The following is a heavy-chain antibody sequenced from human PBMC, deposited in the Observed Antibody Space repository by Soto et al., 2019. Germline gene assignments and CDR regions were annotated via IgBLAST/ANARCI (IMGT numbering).Heavy chain of an antibody. D-gene: IGHD3-16*01. Sequence: EVQLVESGGGLVQPGRSLRLSCAASGFTFDDYAMHWVRQAPGKGLERVSGVSWNSDSIGYADTVKGRFTISRDNAKNSLYQQINSRRAEATALYYCAKEIISSVGGYMDVWGKGTTVTVSS. CDR1: GFTFDDYA. J-gene: IGHJ6*03. CDR3: AKEIISSVGGYMDV. V-gene: IGHV3-9*01. CDR2: VSWNSDSI.